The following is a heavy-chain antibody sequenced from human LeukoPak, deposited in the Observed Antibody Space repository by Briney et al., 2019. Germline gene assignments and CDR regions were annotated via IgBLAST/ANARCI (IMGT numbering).Heavy chain of an antibody. J-gene: IGHJ6*03. Sequence: GGSLRLSCAASGFTFSSYWMSWVRQAPGKGLEWVANIKQDGGEKYYVDSVKGRFTISRDNAKNSLYLQMNSLRAEDTAVYYFARKGGEGSGSHYSYYYMDFWGKGTTVTISS. CDR3: ARKGGEGSGSHYSYYYMDF. CDR1: GFTFSSYW. V-gene: IGHV3-7*01. D-gene: IGHD3-10*01. CDR2: IKQDGGEK.